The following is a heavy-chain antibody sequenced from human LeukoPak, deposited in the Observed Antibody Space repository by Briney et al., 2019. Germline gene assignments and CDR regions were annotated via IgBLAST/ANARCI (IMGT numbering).Heavy chain of an antibody. V-gene: IGHV1-18*01. CDR2: ISAYNGNT. D-gene: IGHD3-22*01. CDR1: GYTFTSYG. Sequence: GASVKVSCKASGYTFTSYGISWVRQAPGQGLEWMGWISAYNGNTNYAQKLQGRVTMTTDTSTSTACMELRSLRSDDTAVHYCARDRVFADYYDSSGYYDYWGQGTLVTVSS. J-gene: IGHJ4*02. CDR3: ARDRVFADYYDSSGYYDY.